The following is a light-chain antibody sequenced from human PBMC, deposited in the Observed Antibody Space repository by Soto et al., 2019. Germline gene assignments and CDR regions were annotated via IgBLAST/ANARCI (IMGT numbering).Light chain of an antibody. V-gene: IGLV1-51*01. CDR2: DNN. CDR1: SSNIGNNY. J-gene: IGLJ3*02. CDR3: GTWYSSRSAGV. Sequence: QSVLTQPPSVSAAPGQKVTISCSGSSSNIGNNYVSWYQQLPGTAPKLLIYDNNKRPSGIPDRFSGSKSGTSATLDITGLQTGDEADYYCGTWYSSRSAGVFGGGTKLTVL.